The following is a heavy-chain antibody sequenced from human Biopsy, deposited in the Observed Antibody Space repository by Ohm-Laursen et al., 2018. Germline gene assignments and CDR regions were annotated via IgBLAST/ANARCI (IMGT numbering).Heavy chain of an antibody. V-gene: IGHV3-33*01. D-gene: IGHD4-11*01. Sequence: SLRLSCAAAGFTFSNYGMHWVRQAPGKGLEWLAVIWDDGSNKYYGDSVQGRFTISRDNSKKTVYLQMNSLRAEDTAIYYCARDSTINTVTTADYWGQGTLVTVSS. J-gene: IGHJ4*02. CDR3: ARDSTINTVTTADY. CDR2: IWDDGSNK. CDR1: GFTFSNYG.